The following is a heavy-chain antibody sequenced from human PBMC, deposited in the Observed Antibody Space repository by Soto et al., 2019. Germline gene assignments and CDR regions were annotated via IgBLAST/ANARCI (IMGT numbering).Heavy chain of an antibody. CDR1: GGSISEKY. CDR2: IFANGHT. J-gene: IGHJ5*02. CDR3: VASLAASGLNWLDP. Sequence: SETLSLTCTVSGGSISEKYWNWVRQPPGKGLEWIGLIFANGHTDYNPSLKSRVTMSVDASKNQFSLRLTSMTAADTAVYYCVASLAASGLNWLDPWGRGTLFTVSS. D-gene: IGHD6-13*01. V-gene: IGHV4-4*07.